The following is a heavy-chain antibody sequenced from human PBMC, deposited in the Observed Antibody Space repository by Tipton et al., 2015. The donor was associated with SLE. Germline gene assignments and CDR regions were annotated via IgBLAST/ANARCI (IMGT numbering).Heavy chain of an antibody. V-gene: IGHV4-39*07. D-gene: IGHD3-3*01. CDR3: ARDGAMEFWSARPGYFDY. J-gene: IGHJ4*02. CDR2: IYYSGST. Sequence: TLSLTCTVSGGSISSGGYYWGWIRQPPGKGLEWIGSIYYSGSTYYNPSLKSRVTISVDTSKNQFSLKLSSVTAADTAVYYCARDGAMEFWSARPGYFDYWGQGTLVTVSS. CDR1: GGSISSGGYY.